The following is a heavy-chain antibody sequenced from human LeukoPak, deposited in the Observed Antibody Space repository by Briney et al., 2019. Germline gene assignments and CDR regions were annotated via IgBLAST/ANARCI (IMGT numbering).Heavy chain of an antibody. J-gene: IGHJ4*02. V-gene: IGHV4-61*10. CDR2: IFISGNT. CDR3: ARDYDSSGYYAPLGY. CDR1: SGSVSSGTYY. D-gene: IGHD3-22*01. Sequence: SETLSLTCSVSSGSVSSGTYYWTWIRQPAGKGLEWIGRIFISGNTNYNPSLKSRVTISVDTSKNQFSLKLSSVTAADTAVYYCARDYDSSGYYAPLGYWGQGTLVTVSS.